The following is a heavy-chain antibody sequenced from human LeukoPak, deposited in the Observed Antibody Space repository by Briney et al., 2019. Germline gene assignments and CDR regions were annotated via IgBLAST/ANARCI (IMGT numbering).Heavy chain of an antibody. Sequence: SQTLSLTCTVSGGSISSGSYYWSWIRQPTGKGLEWIGRIYSSGSTNYNPSLKSRGTISLDTSKNQFSLKLSSVTAADTAVYYCARDLHHLSGSYYGAFDIWGQGTMVTVSS. CDR2: IYSSGST. D-gene: IGHD1-26*01. CDR1: GGSISSGSYY. CDR3: ARDLHHLSGSYYGAFDI. V-gene: IGHV4-61*02. J-gene: IGHJ3*02.